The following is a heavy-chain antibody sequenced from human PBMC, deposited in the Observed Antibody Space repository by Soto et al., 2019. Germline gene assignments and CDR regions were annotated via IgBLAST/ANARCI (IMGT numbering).Heavy chain of an antibody. D-gene: IGHD3-22*01. J-gene: IGHJ4*02. Sequence: GGSLRLSCAASGFTFSAYNMNWVRQAPGKGLEWASSITSISSSMNYADSVKGRFTISRDNARNSLYLQMNSLRDEDTAVYYCARSDSSGWDDFDYWGQGTLVTVSS. CDR2: ITSISSSM. CDR1: GFTFSAYN. V-gene: IGHV3-21*01. CDR3: ARSDSSGWDDFDY.